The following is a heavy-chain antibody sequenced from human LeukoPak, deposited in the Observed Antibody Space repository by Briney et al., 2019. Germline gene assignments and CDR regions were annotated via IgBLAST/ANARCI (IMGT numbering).Heavy chain of an antibody. D-gene: IGHD3-10*01. J-gene: IGHJ3*02. CDR3: ARAPPYYYGLDI. V-gene: IGHV1-18*01. CDR1: GYTFTSYG. CDR2: ISAYNGNT. Sequence: ASVKVSCKASGYTFTSYGISWVRQAPGRGLEWMGWISAYNGNTNYAQKLQGRVTMTTDTPTSTAYMELRSLRSDDAAVYYCARAPPYYYGLDIWGQGTMVTVSS.